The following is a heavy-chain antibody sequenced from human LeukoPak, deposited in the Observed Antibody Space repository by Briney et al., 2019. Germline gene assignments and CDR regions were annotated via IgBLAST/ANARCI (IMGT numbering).Heavy chain of an antibody. J-gene: IGHJ4*02. CDR1: GFTFSSCA. CDR3: AKTYGGNPWYYFDY. CDR2: ISGSGGST. D-gene: IGHD4-23*01. V-gene: IGHV3-23*01. Sequence: PGGSLRLSCAASGFTFSSCAMSWARQAPGKGLEWVSAISGSGGSTYYADSVKGRFTISRDNSKNTLYLQMNSLRAEDTAVYYCAKTYGGNPWYYFDYWGQGTLVTVSS.